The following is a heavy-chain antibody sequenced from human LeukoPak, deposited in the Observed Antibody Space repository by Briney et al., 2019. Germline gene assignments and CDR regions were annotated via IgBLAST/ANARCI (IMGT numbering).Heavy chain of an antibody. J-gene: IGHJ6*03. Sequence: PGGSLRLSCAASGFTFSNAWMSWVRQAPGKGLEWVGRIKSKTDGGTTDYAAPVKGRFTISRDDSKNTLYLQMNSLKTEDTAVYYCTRGGYYSSYYYYYMDVWGKGTTVTISS. CDR3: TRGGYYSSYYYYYMDV. CDR1: GFTFSNAW. CDR2: IKSKTDGGTT. D-gene: IGHD3-3*01. V-gene: IGHV3-15*01.